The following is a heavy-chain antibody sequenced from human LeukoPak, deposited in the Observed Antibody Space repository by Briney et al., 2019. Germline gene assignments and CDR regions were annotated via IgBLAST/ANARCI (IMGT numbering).Heavy chain of an antibody. CDR2: LSGRGGNS. D-gene: IGHD3-3*01. J-gene: IGHJ4*02. Sequence: GGSLRLSCAASGFTFSIYVMSGVRQAPGKGLEWVSTLSGRGGNSYYADSVKGRFTISRDNSKNTLYLQMSSLRAEDTAVYYCARIYYDFWSGYSPVDYWGQGTLVTVSS. CDR1: GFTFSIYV. CDR3: ARIYYDFWSGYSPVDY. V-gene: IGHV3-23*01.